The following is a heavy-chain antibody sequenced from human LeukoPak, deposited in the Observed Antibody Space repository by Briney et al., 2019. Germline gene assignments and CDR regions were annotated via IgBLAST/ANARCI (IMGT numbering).Heavy chain of an antibody. J-gene: IGHJ5*02. CDR1: GFTFNDYA. CDR3: AGDPHNVAANWFDP. CDR2: ISDDGAYI. D-gene: IGHD1-26*01. Sequence: GGSLRLSCAASGFTFNDYAMNWVRQAPGKGLEWVSSISDDGAYIYYADSVKGRFTISRDNANNSLYLQMNSLSPEDTAVYYCAGDPHNVAANWFDPWGQGALVTVSS. V-gene: IGHV3-21*01.